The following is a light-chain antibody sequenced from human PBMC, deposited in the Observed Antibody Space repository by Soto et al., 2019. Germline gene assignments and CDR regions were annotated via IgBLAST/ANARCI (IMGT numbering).Light chain of an antibody. J-gene: IGKJ4*01. CDR2: GAS. CDR3: QQHGDSLT. V-gene: IGKV3-20*01. CDR1: QSVNTNY. Sequence: ETVLTQSPGTLSLSPGERATLYCRASQSVNTNYLGWYQQKPGQAPRLLMDGASSSATGIPDRFSGSGSGTAFTLTISRLEPEDFAVYYCQQHGDSLTFGGGTKVEIK.